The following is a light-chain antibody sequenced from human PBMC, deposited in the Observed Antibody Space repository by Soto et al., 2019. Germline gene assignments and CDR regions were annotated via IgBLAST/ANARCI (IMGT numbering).Light chain of an antibody. CDR2: WAS. J-gene: IGKJ4*01. V-gene: IGKV4-1*01. Sequence: DIVMTQSPDSLAVSLGERATINCKSSQSVLYSSNNKNYLAWYQQKPGQPPKLLIYWASTRESGVPGRFSGSGSGTDFTLTISSLQAEDVAVYYCQQYYSTPITFGGGTKVEIK. CDR3: QQYYSTPIT. CDR1: QSVLYSSNNKNY.